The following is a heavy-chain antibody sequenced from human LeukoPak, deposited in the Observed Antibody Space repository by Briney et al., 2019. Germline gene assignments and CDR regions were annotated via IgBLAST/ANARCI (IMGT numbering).Heavy chain of an antibody. CDR2: IYYSGST. J-gene: IGHJ4*02. V-gene: IGHV4-31*03. CDR3: ARDDYGGNSGY. CDR1: GVSISSGGYY. Sequence: KSSQTLSLTCTVSGVSISSGGYYWSWIRQHPGKGLEWIGYIYYSGSTYYNPSLKSRVTISVDTSKNQFSLKLSSVTAADTAVYYCARDDYGGNSGYWGQGTLVTVSS. D-gene: IGHD4-23*01.